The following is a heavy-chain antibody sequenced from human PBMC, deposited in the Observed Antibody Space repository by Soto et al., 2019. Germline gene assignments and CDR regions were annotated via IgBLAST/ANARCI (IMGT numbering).Heavy chain of an antibody. J-gene: IGHJ6*02. Sequence: QVQLQESGPGLVKPSQTLSLTCTVSGGSISSGGYYWSWIRQHPGKGLEWIGDIYYRGSTYYNPSLKRRVTISVDTSKNQFSLKLRSVTAADTAVYYCARDLQYSRLFYGMDVWGQGTTVTVSS. CDR3: ARDLQYSRLFYGMDV. CDR1: GGSISSGGYY. D-gene: IGHD6-13*01. CDR2: IYYRGST. V-gene: IGHV4-31*03.